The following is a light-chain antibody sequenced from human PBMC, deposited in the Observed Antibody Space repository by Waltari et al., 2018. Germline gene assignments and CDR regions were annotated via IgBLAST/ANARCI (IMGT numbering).Light chain of an antibody. J-gene: IGKJ4*01. V-gene: IGKV1-8*01. CDR1: QGIISY. CDR2: AAS. Sequence: AILMTQSPSSFSASTGDRVTITCRASQGIISYLAWYQHKPGKAPKLLIYAASTLQSGVPARFSGSGSGTDFTLTISCLQSEDFATYYCQQYYSYPRTFGGGTKVEIK. CDR3: QQYYSYPRT.